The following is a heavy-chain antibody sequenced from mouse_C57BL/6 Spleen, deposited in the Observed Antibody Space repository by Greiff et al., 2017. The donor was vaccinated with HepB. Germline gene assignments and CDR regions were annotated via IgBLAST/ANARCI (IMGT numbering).Heavy chain of an antibody. J-gene: IGHJ3*01. Sequence: EVQLQESGPVLVKPGASVKMSCKASGYTFTDYYMNWVKQSHGKSLEWIGVINPYNGGTSYNQKLKGKATLTVDKSSSTAYMELNCLTSEDSAVYYGARSASWSEGAWFAYWGQGTLVTVSA. CDR1: GYTFTDYY. D-gene: IGHD6-1*01. V-gene: IGHV1-19*01. CDR2: INPYNGGT. CDR3: ARSASWSEGAWFAY.